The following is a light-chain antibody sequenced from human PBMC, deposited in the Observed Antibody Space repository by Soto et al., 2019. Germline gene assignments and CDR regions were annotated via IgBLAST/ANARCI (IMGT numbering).Light chain of an antibody. Sequence: EIVLTQSPGTLSLSPGERATLSCRASQSVSSSHLAWYQQKPGQAPRLLIYGAFSRATGIPDRFSGSGSGTDFTLTISRLEPEDCVVYYCQQYGSSPWTFGQGTKVEIK. CDR1: QSVSSSH. CDR2: GAF. J-gene: IGKJ1*01. CDR3: QQYGSSPWT. V-gene: IGKV3-20*01.